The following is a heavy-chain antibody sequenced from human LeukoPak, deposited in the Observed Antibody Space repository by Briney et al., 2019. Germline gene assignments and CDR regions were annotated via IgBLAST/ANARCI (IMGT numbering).Heavy chain of an antibody. D-gene: IGHD2-2*02. Sequence: GAPVKVSCKASGYTFTGYYMHWVRQAPGQGLEWMGWINPNSGGTNYAQKFQGRVTMTRDTSISTAYMELSRLRSDDTAVYYCARDGQRFRRYCSSTSCYTLDYWGQGTLVTVSS. CDR1: GYTFTGYY. V-gene: IGHV1-2*02. CDR3: ARDGQRFRRYCSSTSCYTLDY. J-gene: IGHJ4*02. CDR2: INPNSGGT.